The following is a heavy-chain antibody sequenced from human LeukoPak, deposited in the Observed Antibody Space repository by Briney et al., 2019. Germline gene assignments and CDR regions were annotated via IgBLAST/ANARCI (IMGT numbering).Heavy chain of an antibody. CDR2: IRAGGLDT. D-gene: IGHD3-10*01. J-gene: IGHJ4*02. V-gene: IGHV3-23*01. CDR1: VFTFNEYA. CDR3: VKTRFTVIRGSLGPFDY. Sequence: GGSLRLSCAPSVFTFNEYAMSGAPGARGGGVEWVSDIRAGGLDTHHADSVRGRFTISRHTSKSTLDLQMHSLRVEDTAIYFFVKTRFTVIRGSLGPFDYWGQGALVTVSS.